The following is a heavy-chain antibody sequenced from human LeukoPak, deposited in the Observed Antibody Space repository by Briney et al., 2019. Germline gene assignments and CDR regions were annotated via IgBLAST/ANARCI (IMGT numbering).Heavy chain of an antibody. Sequence: GGSLRLSCAASGFTFSSYSVNWVRQAPGKGLEWVSSISRSSSYIYYADSVKGRFTISRDNAKNSLYLQMNSLRAEDTAVYYCAREGAVAGTGDYWGQGTLVTVSS. CDR1: GFTFSSYS. CDR3: AREGAVAGTGDY. J-gene: IGHJ4*02. V-gene: IGHV3-21*01. CDR2: ISRSSSYI. D-gene: IGHD6-19*01.